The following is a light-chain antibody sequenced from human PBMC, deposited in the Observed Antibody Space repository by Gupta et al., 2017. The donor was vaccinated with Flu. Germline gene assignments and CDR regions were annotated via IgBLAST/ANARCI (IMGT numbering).Light chain of an antibody. CDR2: GGT. CDR3: SSYISSSTLV. J-gene: IGLJ2*01. CDR1: SRDIGSYNY. Sequence: QSALTQPASVSGSPGPSITISCTGTSRDIGSYNYVSWYQQHTGKAPKRLIYGGTNRTAGVSNRFSASKAGDTASLTISVLQAEEEADYYCSSYISSSTLVFGGGTKLTVL. V-gene: IGLV2-14*01.